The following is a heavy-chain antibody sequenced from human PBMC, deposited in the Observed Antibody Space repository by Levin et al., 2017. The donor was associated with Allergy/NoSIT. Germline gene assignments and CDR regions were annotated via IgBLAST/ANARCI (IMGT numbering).Heavy chain of an antibody. J-gene: IGHJ3*02. CDR2: IYSGGIT. V-gene: IGHV3-53*01. D-gene: IGHD3-9*01. Sequence: GESLKISCAASGFTVSSNYMSWVRQAPGKGLEWVSVIYSGGITYYADSVKGRFTISRDNSKNTLYLQMNSLRAEDTAVYYCARAHYDIYLFDIWGQGTMVTVSS. CDR1: GFTVSSNY. CDR3: ARAHYDIYLFDI.